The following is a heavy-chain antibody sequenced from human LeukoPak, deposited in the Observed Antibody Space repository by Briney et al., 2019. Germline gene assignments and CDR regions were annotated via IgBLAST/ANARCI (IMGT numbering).Heavy chain of an antibody. CDR3: ARGLVAVAGTNWFDP. J-gene: IGHJ5*02. V-gene: IGHV1-3*04. D-gene: IGHD6-19*01. CDR2: INTGNGDT. Sequence: GASVKVSCKASRYTFSNDAMHWVRQAPGERLEWMGWINTGNGDTKYSQKFQGRVAITRDTSTSTAYMELSSLRSEDTAVYYCARGLVAVAGTNWFDPWGQGTLVTVSS. CDR1: RYTFSNDA.